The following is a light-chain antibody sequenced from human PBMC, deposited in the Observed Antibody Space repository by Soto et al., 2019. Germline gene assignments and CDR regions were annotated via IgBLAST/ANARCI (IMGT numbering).Light chain of an antibody. CDR2: AAS. Sequence: DIQMTQSPSSLSASVGDRVTITCRASQSISSYLNWYQQKPGKAPKLLIYAASSLQSGVPSRFSGSGSGTDFTLTISSLQSDDFAVYYCQQFGDWPSFGLGTKVDIK. V-gene: IGKV1-39*01. CDR3: QQFGDWPS. CDR1: QSISSY. J-gene: IGKJ1*01.